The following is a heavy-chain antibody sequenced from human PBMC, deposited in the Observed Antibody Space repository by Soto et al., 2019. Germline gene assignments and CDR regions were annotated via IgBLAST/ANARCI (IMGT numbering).Heavy chain of an antibody. CDR3: ARAKTGYCSGGSCSFFGY. J-gene: IGHJ4*02. V-gene: IGHV1-2*02. Sequence: GASVKVSCKASGYTFIGYYMHWVRQAPGQGLEWVGWINPNSGGTNYAQKFQGRVTMTRDTSISTAYMDLSRLRSDDTAVYYCARAKTGYCSGGSCSFFGYWGQGTRVTSPQ. CDR1: GYTFIGYY. D-gene: IGHD2-15*01. CDR2: INPNSGGT.